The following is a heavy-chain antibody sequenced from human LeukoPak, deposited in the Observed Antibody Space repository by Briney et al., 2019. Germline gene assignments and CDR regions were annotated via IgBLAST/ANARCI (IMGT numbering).Heavy chain of an antibody. D-gene: IGHD2-2*01. CDR1: GGTFSSYA. J-gene: IGHJ6*03. CDR2: IIPIFGTA. CDR3: ARDSEYCSSTSCPMEGYYYYMDV. Sequence: SVKVSCKASGGTFSSYAISWVRQAPGQGLEWMGGIIPIFGTANYAQKFQGRVTITTDESTSTAYMELSSLRSEDTAVYYCARDSEYCSSTSCPMEGYYYYMDVWGKGTTVTVSS. V-gene: IGHV1-69*05.